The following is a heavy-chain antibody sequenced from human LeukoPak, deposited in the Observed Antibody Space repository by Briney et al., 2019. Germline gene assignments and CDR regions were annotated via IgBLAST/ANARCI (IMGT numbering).Heavy chain of an antibody. CDR1: GYTFTSYD. J-gene: IGHJ4*02. D-gene: IGHD2-2*02. CDR2: MNPNSGNT. CDR3: ARDQLLYRYFDY. Sequence: ASVKVSCKASGYTFTSYDINWVRQATGQGLEWMGWMNPNSGNTGYAQKFQGRVTITRNTSISTAYMELSRLRSDDTAVYYCARDQLLYRYFDYWGLGTLVTVSS. V-gene: IGHV1-8*03.